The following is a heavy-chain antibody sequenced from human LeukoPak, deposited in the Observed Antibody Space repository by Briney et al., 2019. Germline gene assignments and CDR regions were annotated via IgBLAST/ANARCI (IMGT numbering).Heavy chain of an antibody. D-gene: IGHD3-10*01. CDR2: INPSGGST. Sequence: ASVKVSCKASGGTFNSYYMHWVRQAPGQGLEWMGIINPSGGSTSYAQKFQGRVTMTRDTSTSTVYMELSSLRSEDTAVYYCARDSWFGELPVYYFDYWGQGTLVTVSS. V-gene: IGHV1-46*02. CDR3: ARDSWFGELPVYYFDY. J-gene: IGHJ4*02. CDR1: GGTFNSYY.